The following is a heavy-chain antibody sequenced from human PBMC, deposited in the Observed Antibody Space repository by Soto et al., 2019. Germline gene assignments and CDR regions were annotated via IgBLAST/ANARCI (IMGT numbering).Heavy chain of an antibody. Sequence: PGGSLRLSCAASGFTFSSYAMHWVRQAPGKGLEWVAVISYDGSNKYYADSVKGRFTISRDNSKNTLYLQMNSLRAEDTAVYYGARDGTAMVTNTDYWGQGTLVTVSS. CDR3: ARDGTAMVTNTDY. J-gene: IGHJ4*02. CDR1: GFTFSSYA. CDR2: ISYDGSNK. V-gene: IGHV3-30-3*01. D-gene: IGHD5-18*01.